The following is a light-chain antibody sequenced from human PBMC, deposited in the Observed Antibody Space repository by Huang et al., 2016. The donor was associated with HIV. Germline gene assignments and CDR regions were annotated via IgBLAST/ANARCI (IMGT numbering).Light chain of an antibody. Sequence: DIVMTQTPLSLSVTPGQPASISCKSSQSILHSDGKTYLYWYLQKVGQAPQLLIYEGSNRFSGVPDRFSGSGSGTDFTLKISRIDAEDVGVYYCMQSIQLPLTFGGGTKVEIK. CDR3: MQSIQLPLT. J-gene: IGKJ4*01. CDR2: EGS. V-gene: IGKV2D-29*01. CDR1: QSILHSDGKTY.